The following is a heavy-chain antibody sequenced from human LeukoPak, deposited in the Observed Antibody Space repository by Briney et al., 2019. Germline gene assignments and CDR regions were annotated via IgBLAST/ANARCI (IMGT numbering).Heavy chain of an antibody. CDR2: ISPSGGPT. V-gene: IGHV1-46*01. D-gene: IGHD3-22*01. Sequence: ASVKVSCKASGYTFTTYYIHWVRQAPGQVLEWMGIISPSGGPTSYAQKFQGRVTMTWDTSTSTVYMELSSLSSDDTAMYYCARDGDYYDSSGLYGMDVWGQGTTVTVSS. J-gene: IGHJ6*02. CDR1: GYTFTTYY. CDR3: ARDGDYYDSSGLYGMDV.